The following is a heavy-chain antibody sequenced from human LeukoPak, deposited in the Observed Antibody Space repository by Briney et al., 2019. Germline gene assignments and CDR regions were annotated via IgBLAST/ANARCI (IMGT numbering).Heavy chain of an antibody. CDR3: AKRGVVPAAKFLWFDP. Sequence: PGGSLRLSCAASGFTFSSYAMSWVRQAPGKGLEWVSAISGSGGSTYYADSVKGRFTISRDNSKNTLYLQMNSLRAEDTAVYYCAKRGVVPAAKFLWFDPWGQGTLVTVSS. CDR2: ISGSGGST. D-gene: IGHD2-2*01. CDR1: GFTFSSYA. V-gene: IGHV3-23*01. J-gene: IGHJ5*02.